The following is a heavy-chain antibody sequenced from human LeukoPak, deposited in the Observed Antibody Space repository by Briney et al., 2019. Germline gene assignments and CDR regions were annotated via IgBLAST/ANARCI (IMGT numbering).Heavy chain of an antibody. J-gene: IGHJ6*02. CDR2: INPSGGST. CDR3: AREGYGSGRRLGMDV. V-gene: IGHV1-46*01. Sequence: APVKVSCKASGYTFINYYMHWVRQAPGQGLEWMGIINPSGGSTTYSQKIQGRVTLTRDTSTSTVYMELSSLRSDDTSVYYCAREGYGSGRRLGMDVWGQGTTVTVSS. CDR1: GYTFINYY. D-gene: IGHD3-10*01.